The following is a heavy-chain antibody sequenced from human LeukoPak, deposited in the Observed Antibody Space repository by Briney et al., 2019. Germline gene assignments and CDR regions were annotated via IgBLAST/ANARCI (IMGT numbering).Heavy chain of an antibody. V-gene: IGHV1-18*01. CDR3: ARGNPDSSGYYYADY. CDR2: ISAYNGNT. CDR1: GGTFSSYP. D-gene: IGHD3-22*01. J-gene: IGHJ4*02. Sequence: ASVKVSCKASGGTFSSYPFTWVRQAPGQGLEWMGWISAYNGNTNYAQKLQGRVTMTTDTSTSTAYMELRSLRSDDTAVYYCARGNPDSSGYYYADYWGQGTLVTVSS.